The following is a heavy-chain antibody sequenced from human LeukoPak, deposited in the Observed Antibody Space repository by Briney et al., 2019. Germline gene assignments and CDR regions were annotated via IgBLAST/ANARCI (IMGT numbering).Heavy chain of an antibody. CDR2: ISGGGGST. D-gene: IGHD2-2*01. Sequence: GGSLRLSCAASGFTFSSYAMSWVRQAPGKGLEWVSAISGGGGSTYYADSVKGRFTISRDNSKNALYLQMNSLRAEDTAVYYCAKDAICSSTSCYVDYWGQGTLVTVSS. CDR1: GFTFSSYA. V-gene: IGHV3-23*01. CDR3: AKDAICSSTSCYVDY. J-gene: IGHJ4*02.